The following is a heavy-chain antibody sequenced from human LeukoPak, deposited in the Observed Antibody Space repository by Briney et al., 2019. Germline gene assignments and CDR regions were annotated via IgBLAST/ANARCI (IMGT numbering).Heavy chain of an antibody. CDR1: GFTFSSYW. CDR2: IKQDGSEK. Sequence: SGGSLRLSCAASGFTFSSYWTSWVRQAPGKGLEWVANIKQDGSEKYYVDSVKGRFTISRDNAKNSLYLQMNSLRAEDTAVYYCARDHRYAFDNWGHGTLVTVSS. CDR3: ARDHRYAFDN. D-gene: IGHD5-12*01. V-gene: IGHV3-7*01. J-gene: IGHJ4*01.